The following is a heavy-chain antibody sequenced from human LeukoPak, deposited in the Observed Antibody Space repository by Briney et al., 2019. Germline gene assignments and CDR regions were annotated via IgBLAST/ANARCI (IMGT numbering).Heavy chain of an antibody. D-gene: IGHD3-22*01. CDR3: ARHSGYYYARDAFDI. Sequence: SETLSLTCAVYGGSFSGYYWSWIRQPPGKGLEWIGEINHSGSTNYNPSLKSRVTISVDTSKNQFSLKLSSVTAADTAVYYCARHSGYYYARDAFDIWGRGTMVAVSS. CDR2: INHSGST. V-gene: IGHV4-34*01. J-gene: IGHJ3*02. CDR1: GGSFSGYY.